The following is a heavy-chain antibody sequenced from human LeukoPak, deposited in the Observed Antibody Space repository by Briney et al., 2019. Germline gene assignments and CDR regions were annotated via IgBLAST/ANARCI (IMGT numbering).Heavy chain of an antibody. CDR2: ISSDGDNT. J-gene: IGHJ4*02. D-gene: IGHD4-17*01. CDR3: VRVNDYGDRNLYYFGY. CDR1: GFIFSNYG. V-gene: IGHV3-64D*06. Sequence: GESLILSCSASGFIFSNYGMYWVRQAPGKGLEFVSAISSDGDNTFYADSVKGRFTISRDNSKNTLYLQTSSLRGEDTAVYYCVRVNDYGDRNLYYFGYWGQGTLVTVSS.